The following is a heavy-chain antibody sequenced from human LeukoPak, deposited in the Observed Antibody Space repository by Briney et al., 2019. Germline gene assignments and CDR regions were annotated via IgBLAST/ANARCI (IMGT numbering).Heavy chain of an antibody. J-gene: IGHJ4*02. CDR3: ARNSRVASTSGLNY. CDR2: ITPIFGAA. D-gene: IGHD4-23*01. Sequence: SVKVSCKASGGTFSSYPFTWVRQAPGQGLEWMGEITPIFGAANYAQTFQGRVTITADESTSTVFMELSSLRSDDTAFYYCARNSRVASTSGLNYWGQGTLVSVSS. V-gene: IGHV1-69*13. CDR1: GGTFSSYP.